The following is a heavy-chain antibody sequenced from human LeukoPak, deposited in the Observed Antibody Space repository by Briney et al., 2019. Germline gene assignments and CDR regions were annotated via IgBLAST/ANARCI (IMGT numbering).Heavy chain of an antibody. CDR1: GYSVSSVYY. Sequence: PSETLSLTCTVSGYSVSSVYYWGWIRQPAGKGLEWIGRIYTSGSTNYNPSLKSRVTISVDTSKNQFSLKLSSVTAADTAVYYCARDVAGYCSGGSCYYFDYWGQGTLVTVSS. J-gene: IGHJ4*02. CDR2: IYTSGST. D-gene: IGHD2-15*01. V-gene: IGHV4-61*02. CDR3: ARDVAGYCSGGSCYYFDY.